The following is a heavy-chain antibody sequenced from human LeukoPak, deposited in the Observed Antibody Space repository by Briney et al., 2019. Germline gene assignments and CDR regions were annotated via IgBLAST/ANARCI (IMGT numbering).Heavy chain of an antibody. J-gene: IGHJ5*02. CDR3: ARGDNIAEAGGDWFDP. V-gene: IGHV1-69*05. D-gene: IGHD6-13*01. Sequence: SVKVSCKASGGTFSSYAISWVRQAPGQGLEWMGGIIPIFCTANYAQKFQGRVTITTDESTSTAYMELSSLRSEDTAVYYCARGDNIAEAGGDWFDPWGQGTLVTVSS. CDR1: GGTFSSYA. CDR2: IIPIFCTA.